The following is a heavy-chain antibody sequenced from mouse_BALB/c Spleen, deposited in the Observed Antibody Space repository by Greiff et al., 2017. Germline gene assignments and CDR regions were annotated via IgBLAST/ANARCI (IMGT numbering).Heavy chain of an antibody. V-gene: IGHV5-6-5*01. J-gene: IGHJ1*01. D-gene: IGHD2-1*01. CDR2: ISSGGST. CDR1: GFTFSSYA. Sequence: EVKLQESGGGLVKPGGSLKLSCAASGFTFSSYAMSWVRQTPEKRLEWVASISSGGSTYYPDSVKGRFTISRDNARNILYLQMSSLRSEDTAMYYCARSLYYGNYEGYFDVWGAGTTVTVSS. CDR3: ARSLYYGNYEGYFDV.